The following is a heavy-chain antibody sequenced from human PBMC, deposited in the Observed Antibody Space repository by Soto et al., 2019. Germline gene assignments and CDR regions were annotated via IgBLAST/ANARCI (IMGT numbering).Heavy chain of an antibody. J-gene: IGHJ6*03. CDR3: ARDRTDIVATISYYYMDV. V-gene: IGHV4-59*01. D-gene: IGHD5-12*01. Sequence: SETLSLTCTVSGGSISSYYWSWIRQPPGKGLEWIGYIYYSGSTKYIPSLKSRVTISVDTSKNHFSLKLSSVTAADTAVYYCARDRTDIVATISYYYMDVWGKGTTVTVSS. CDR2: IYYSGST. CDR1: GGSISSYY.